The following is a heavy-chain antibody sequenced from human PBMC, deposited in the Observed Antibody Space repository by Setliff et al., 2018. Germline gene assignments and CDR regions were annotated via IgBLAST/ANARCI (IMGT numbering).Heavy chain of an antibody. V-gene: IGHV3-15*07. Sequence: PGGSLSLSCAGSGFSFSDAWMNWVRQAPGKGLEWVGRIKTKADGGTTDFAAPVEGRFTISRDDSKNTVYLQMNSLITEDTAVYYCFTFSSGWSPSWGQGTLVTVSS. CDR1: GFSFSDAW. CDR2: IKTKADGGTT. D-gene: IGHD6-25*01. CDR3: FTFSSGWSPS. J-gene: IGHJ4*02.